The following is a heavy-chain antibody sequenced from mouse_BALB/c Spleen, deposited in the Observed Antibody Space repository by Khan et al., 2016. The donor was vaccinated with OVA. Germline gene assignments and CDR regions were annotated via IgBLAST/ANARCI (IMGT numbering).Heavy chain of an antibody. J-gene: IGHJ4*01. V-gene: IGHV2-6-4*01. CDR3: ARAYYRYDGYYAMDY. D-gene: IGHD2-14*01. CDR1: GFTLSRYN. Sequence: QVQLKQSGPGLVAPSQSLSITCKVSGFTLSRYNIHWVRQPPGKGLEWLGMIWGGGGTQYNSTLKIGLSTSKEKSKSQVFLKMNSQQTDDTAMYYCARAYYRYDGYYAMDYWGQGTSVTVSS. CDR2: IWGGGGT.